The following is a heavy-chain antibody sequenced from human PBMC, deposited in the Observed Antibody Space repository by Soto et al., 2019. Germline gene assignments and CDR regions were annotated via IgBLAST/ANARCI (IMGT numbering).Heavy chain of an antibody. V-gene: IGHV3-30*18. CDR2: ISYDGSNK. CDR3: ANLGGWYSFDY. Sequence: QVQLVESGGGVVQPGRSLRLSCAASGFTFSSYVMHWVRQAPGKGLEWVAVISYDGSNKYYADSVKGRFTISRDNSKNTLYLQMTSLRAEDTAVYYCANLGGWYSFDYWGQGTLVTVSS. J-gene: IGHJ4*02. D-gene: IGHD6-19*01. CDR1: GFTFSSYV.